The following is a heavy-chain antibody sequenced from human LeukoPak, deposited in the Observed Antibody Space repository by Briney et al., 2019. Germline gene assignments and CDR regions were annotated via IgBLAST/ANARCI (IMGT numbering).Heavy chain of an antibody. CDR3: AKDLGYCSSTSCHNWFDP. D-gene: IGHD2-2*01. CDR1: GFTFSCYA. CDR2: ISGSGGST. V-gene: IGHV3-23*01. Sequence: GGPLRLSCAASGFTFSCYAMSWVRQAPGKGLEWVSAISGSGGSTYYADSVKGRFTISRDNSKNTLYLQMNSLRAEDTAVYYCAKDLGYCSSTSCHNWFDPWGQGTLVTVSS. J-gene: IGHJ5*02.